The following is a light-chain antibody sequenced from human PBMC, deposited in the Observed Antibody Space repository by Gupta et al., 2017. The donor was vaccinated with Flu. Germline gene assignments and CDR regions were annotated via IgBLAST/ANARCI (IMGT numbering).Light chain of an antibody. CDR3: QLRST. CDR1: QSVGSY. Sequence: EIVLTQIPATLSLSPGERATLSCRANQSVGSYLAWYQQKPGQAPRLLIYDASNRATGIPARFSGSGSGTDFTLTISSLEPEDFAVYYCQLRSTFGPGTKVDFK. J-gene: IGKJ3*01. CDR2: DAS. V-gene: IGKV3-11*01.